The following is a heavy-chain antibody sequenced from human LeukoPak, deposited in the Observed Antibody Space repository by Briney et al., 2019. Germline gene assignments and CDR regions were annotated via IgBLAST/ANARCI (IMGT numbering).Heavy chain of an antibody. V-gene: IGHV4-34*01. CDR2: INHSGST. CDR1: GGSFSGYY. D-gene: IGHD7-27*01. CDR3: ARPRFQTGNFDY. Sequence: PSETLSLTRAVYGGSFSGYYWSWIRQPPGKGLEWIGEINHSGSTNYNPSLKSRVTISVDTSKNQFSLKLSSVTAADTAVYYCARPRFQTGNFDYWGQGTLVTVSS. J-gene: IGHJ4*02.